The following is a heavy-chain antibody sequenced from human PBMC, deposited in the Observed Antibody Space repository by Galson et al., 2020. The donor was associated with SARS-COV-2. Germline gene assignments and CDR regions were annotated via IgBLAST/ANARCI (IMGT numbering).Heavy chain of an antibody. V-gene: IGHV4-39*01. CDR2: IYYTGST. CDR1: GGSVSSSSYY. J-gene: IGHJ6*02. D-gene: IGHD3-16*02. CDR3: TRPGRDNGDSRYLGDEYGMDV. Sequence: ASETLSLTCTVSGGSVSSSSYYWGWIRQPPGKGLEWIGSIYYTGSTHYTPSFESRVTISVDTSKNPVSLRLSSVTAADTAVYYCTRPGRDNGDSRYLGDEYGMDVWGRGTTVTVSS.